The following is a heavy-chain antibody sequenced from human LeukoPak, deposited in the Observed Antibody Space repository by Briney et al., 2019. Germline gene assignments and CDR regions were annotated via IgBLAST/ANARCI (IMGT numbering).Heavy chain of an antibody. D-gene: IGHD3-10*01. Sequence: SETLSLTCTVSGGSISSSSYYWGWIRQPPGKGLEWIGSIYYSGSTYYNPSLKSRVTISVDTSKNQFSLKLSSVTAADTAVYYCAAPTVRGVIINAFDIWGQGTMVTVSS. J-gene: IGHJ3*02. CDR1: GGSISSSSYY. CDR2: IYYSGST. CDR3: AAPTVRGVIINAFDI. V-gene: IGHV4-39*01.